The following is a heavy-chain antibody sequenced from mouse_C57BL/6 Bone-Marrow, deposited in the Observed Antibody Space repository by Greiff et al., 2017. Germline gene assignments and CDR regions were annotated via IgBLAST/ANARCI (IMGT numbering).Heavy chain of an antibody. J-gene: IGHJ3*01. CDR3: TRCDDGYYLFAY. D-gene: IGHD2-3*01. Sequence: VQLQQSGAELVRPGASVTLSCKASGYTFTDYEMHWVKQTPVHGLEWIGAINPETGGTAYNQKFKGKAILTADKSSSTAYIELRSLTSEDSAVYYCTRCDDGYYLFAYWGQGTLVTVAA. V-gene: IGHV1-15*01. CDR1: GYTFTDYE. CDR2: INPETGGT.